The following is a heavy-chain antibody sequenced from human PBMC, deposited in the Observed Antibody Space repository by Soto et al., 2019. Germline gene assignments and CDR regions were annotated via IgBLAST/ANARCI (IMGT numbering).Heavy chain of an antibody. CDR1: GFTFRSYG. CDR2: IWYDGSNK. D-gene: IGHD3-22*01. Sequence: GGSLLLSCSASGFTFRSYGMHWVRQAPGKGLEWVAVIWYDGSNKYYADSVKGRFTISRDNSKNTLYLQMNSLRAEDTAVYYCARAEYYYDSSGYFDWGQGTLVTVSS. CDR3: ARAEYYYDSSGYFD. V-gene: IGHV3-33*01. J-gene: IGHJ4*02.